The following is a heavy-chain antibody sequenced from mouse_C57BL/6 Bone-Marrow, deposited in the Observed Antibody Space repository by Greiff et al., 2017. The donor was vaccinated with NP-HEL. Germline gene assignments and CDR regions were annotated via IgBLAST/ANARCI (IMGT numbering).Heavy chain of an antibody. Sequence: EVQLVESEGGLVQPGSSMKLSCTASGFTFSDYYMAWVRQVPEKGLEWVANINYDGSSTYYLDSLKSRFIISRDNAKNILYLQMSSLKSEDTATYYCAREPNWNAMDYWGQGTSVTVSS. J-gene: IGHJ4*01. CDR2: INYDGSST. V-gene: IGHV5-16*01. CDR1: GFTFSDYY. D-gene: IGHD4-1*01. CDR3: AREPNWNAMDY.